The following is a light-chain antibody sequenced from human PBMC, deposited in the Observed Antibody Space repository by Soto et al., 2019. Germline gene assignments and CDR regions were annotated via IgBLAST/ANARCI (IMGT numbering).Light chain of an antibody. V-gene: IGKV3-20*01. J-gene: IGKJ5*01. CDR2: DAS. CDR3: QQYGSSPIT. CDR1: QSVNRY. Sequence: EFVLPQSPATLSLSPGERATLSCLASQSVNRYLVWYQQKPGQAPRLLMYDASKRATGIPARFSGSGSGTDFTLTISRLEPEDFAVYYCQQYGSSPITFGQGTRLEIK.